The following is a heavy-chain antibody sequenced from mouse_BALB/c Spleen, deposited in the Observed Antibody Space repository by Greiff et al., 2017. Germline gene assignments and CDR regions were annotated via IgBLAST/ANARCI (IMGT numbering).Heavy chain of an antibody. V-gene: IGHV7-3*02. Sequence: EVQVVESGGGLVQPGGSLRLSCATSGFTFTDYYMSWVRQPPGKALEWLGFIRNKANGYTTEYSASVKGPFTISRDNSQSILYLQMTTLRAEDRATYYGARGGAMDDWGQGTSVTVSA. CDR2: IRNKANGYTT. CDR3: ARGGAMDD. J-gene: IGHJ4*01. CDR1: GFTFTDYY.